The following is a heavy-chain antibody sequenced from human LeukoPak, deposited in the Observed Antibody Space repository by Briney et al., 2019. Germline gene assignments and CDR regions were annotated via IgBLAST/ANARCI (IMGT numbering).Heavy chain of an antibody. D-gene: IGHD3-22*01. J-gene: IGHJ4*02. CDR3: ARDQESSGYYPPDLGY. CDR1: GFTFSSYR. Sequence: GGALRLSCAASGFTFSSYRMSWVRQAPGKGGEGGAHIKQEGSEKYYVDFVKVRFTISRNNHKNSPYVQMNSLRAEDTDVYYCARDQESSGYYPPDLGYWGQGTLVTVSS. V-gene: IGHV3-7*01. CDR2: IKQEGSEK.